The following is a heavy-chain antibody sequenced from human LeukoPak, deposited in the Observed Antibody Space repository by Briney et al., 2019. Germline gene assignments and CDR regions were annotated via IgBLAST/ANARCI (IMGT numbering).Heavy chain of an antibody. J-gene: IGHJ4*02. Sequence: GGSLRLSCAASGFTFSTYWMSWVRQAPGKGLEWVANIKQDGSEKYYVDSVKGRFTISRDNAKDSLYLQMNSLRAEDTAMYYCARDSAGNDFWGQGTLVTVSS. D-gene: IGHD6-13*01. CDR1: GFTFSTYW. V-gene: IGHV3-7*01. CDR3: ARDSAGNDF. CDR2: IKQDGSEK.